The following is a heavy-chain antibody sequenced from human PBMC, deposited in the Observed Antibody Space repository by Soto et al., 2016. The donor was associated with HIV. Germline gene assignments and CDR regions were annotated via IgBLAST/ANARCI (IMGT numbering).Heavy chain of an antibody. CDR1: GYTFISYD. CDR2: ILPNTGGT. V-gene: IGHV1-2*02. CDR3: VSCGY. Sequence: QVQLVQSGAEVKKPGASVKVSCKASGYTFISYDINWVRQAPGQGLEWMGWILPNTGGTKYAQNLQGRVTMTRNTSISTAYMEVTSLRSDDTAVYYCVSCGYWGQGTLVTVSS. J-gene: IGHJ4*02.